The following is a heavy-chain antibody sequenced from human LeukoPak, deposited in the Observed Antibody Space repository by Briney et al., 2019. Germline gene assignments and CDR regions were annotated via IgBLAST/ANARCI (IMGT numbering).Heavy chain of an antibody. CDR1: GFTFSSYA. CDR3: AKDQQTTYYYGENYFDY. D-gene: IGHD3-10*01. Sequence: GRSLRLSCAASGFTFSSYAMSWVRQAPGKGLEWVSAISGSGGSTYYADSVKGRFTISRDTSKNTLYLQMTSLRAEDTAVYYCAKDQQTTYYYGENYFDYWGQGTLVTVSS. CDR2: ISGSGGST. V-gene: IGHV3-23*01. J-gene: IGHJ4*02.